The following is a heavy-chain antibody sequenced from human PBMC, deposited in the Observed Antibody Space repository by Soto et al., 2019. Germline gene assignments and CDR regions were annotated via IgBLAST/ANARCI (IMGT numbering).Heavy chain of an antibody. J-gene: IGHJ4*02. D-gene: IGHD4-17*01. Sequence: PSETLSLTCTVSGGSISSYYWSWIRQPPGKGLEWIGSIYYSGSTNYNPSPKSRVTISVDTSKNQFSLKLSSVTAADTAVYYCARQWNDYGDYNTFTFDYWGQGTLVTVSS. CDR2: IYYSGST. CDR3: ARQWNDYGDYNTFTFDY. V-gene: IGHV4-59*08. CDR1: GGSISSYY.